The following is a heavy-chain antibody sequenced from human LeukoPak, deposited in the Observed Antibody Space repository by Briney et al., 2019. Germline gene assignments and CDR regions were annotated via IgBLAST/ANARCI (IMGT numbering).Heavy chain of an antibody. CDR3: AKDRHSGYDLGY. CDR1: GFTFSSYG. Sequence: GGSLRLSCAASGFTFSSYGMHWVRQAPGKGLEWVAVISYDGSNKYYADSVKGRFTISRDNSKNTLYLQMNSLRAEDTAVYYCAKDRHSGYDLGYWGQGTLVTVSS. J-gene: IGHJ4*02. D-gene: IGHD5-12*01. CDR2: ISYDGSNK. V-gene: IGHV3-30*18.